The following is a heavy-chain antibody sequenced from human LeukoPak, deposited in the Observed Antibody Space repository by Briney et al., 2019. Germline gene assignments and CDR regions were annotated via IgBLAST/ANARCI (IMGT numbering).Heavy chain of an antibody. D-gene: IGHD2-15*01. J-gene: IGHJ5*02. V-gene: IGHV3-23*01. Sequence: GGSLRLSCAASGFTFSSYWMHWVRQAPGKGLEWVSGISGSGGSTYYADSVKGRFTISRDNSKNTLYVQMNSLRAEDTAVYYCAKARGFCSGGSCYNPFDPWGQGTLVTVSS. CDR2: ISGSGGST. CDR1: GFTFSSYW. CDR3: AKARGFCSGGSCYNPFDP.